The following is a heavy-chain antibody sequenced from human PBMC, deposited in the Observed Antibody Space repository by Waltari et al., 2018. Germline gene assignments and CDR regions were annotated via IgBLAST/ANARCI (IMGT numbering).Heavy chain of an antibody. CDR1: AFTSTPHW. V-gene: IGHV3-74*01. CDR2: IENVGGKI. CDR3: ATHRPGGYVMDV. D-gene: IGHD2-15*01. J-gene: IGHJ6*02. Sequence: EVQLVESGGGFVQPGESLRLSCTASAFTSTPHWMHWVRQAPGKGLGWVSRIENVGGKITYTDSVKGRFTISRDNAKKTLYLQMNSLRPEDTAVYYCATHRPGGYVMDVWGQGTTVTVSS.